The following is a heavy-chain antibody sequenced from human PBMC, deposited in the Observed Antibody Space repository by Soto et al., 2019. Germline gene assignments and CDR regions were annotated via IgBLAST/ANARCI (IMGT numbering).Heavy chain of an antibody. V-gene: IGHV3-21*01. CDR2: ISNGGDYI. CDR1: GSPFSTYG. CDR3: ARDESAGSSIRY. D-gene: IGHD3-3*02. Sequence: EVQVVESGGGLVKPGGSLRLSCTASGSPFSTYGMNWVRQAPGKGLEWISSISNGGDYIYYADSVQGRFTISRDNAKNSLYRQMNSLRAEDTAVYFCARDESAGSSIRYWGQGTLVTVSS. J-gene: IGHJ4*02.